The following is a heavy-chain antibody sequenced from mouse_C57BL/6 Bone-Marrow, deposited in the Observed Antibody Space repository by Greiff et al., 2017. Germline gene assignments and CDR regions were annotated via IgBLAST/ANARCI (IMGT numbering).Heavy chain of an antibody. V-gene: IGHV1-69*01. J-gene: IGHJ3*01. CDR2: IDPSDSYP. CDR3: ARLAIYYGNYAWFAY. Sequence: QVQLQQPGAELVMPGASVKLSCKASGYTFTSYWMHWVKQRPGQGLEWIGEIDPSDSYPNYNQKFKGKSTLTVDKSSSTAYMQLSSLTSEDSAVYYCARLAIYYGNYAWFAYWGQGTLVTVSA. CDR1: GYTFTSYW. D-gene: IGHD2-1*01.